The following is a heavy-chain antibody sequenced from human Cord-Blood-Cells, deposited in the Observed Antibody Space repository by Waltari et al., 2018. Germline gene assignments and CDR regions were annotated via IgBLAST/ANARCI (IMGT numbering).Heavy chain of an antibody. Sequence: QVQLVQSGAEVKKPGASVKVPCKASGYTFTGYYMPWVRQAPGQGLEWMGWINPNSGGTNYAQKFQGWVTMTRDTSISTAYMELSRLRSDDTAVYYCARSGDSSGYYVYYFDYWGQGTLVTVSS. J-gene: IGHJ4*02. CDR3: ARSGDSSGYYVYYFDY. CDR2: INPNSGGT. D-gene: IGHD3-22*01. CDR1: GYTFTGYY. V-gene: IGHV1-2*04.